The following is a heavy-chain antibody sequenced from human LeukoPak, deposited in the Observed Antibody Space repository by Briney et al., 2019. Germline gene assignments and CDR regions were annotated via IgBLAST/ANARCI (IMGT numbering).Heavy chain of an antibody. D-gene: IGHD3-10*01. CDR3: AKEDYDGSGSYLGY. Sequence: GGSLRLSCAASGFTFSSYSMNWVRQAPGKGLEWVSYISSSSSTIYYADSVKGRFTISRDNAKNSLYLQMNSLRAEDTAVYYCAKEDYDGSGSYLGYWGQGTPVTVSS. V-gene: IGHV3-48*01. CDR2: ISSSSSTI. CDR1: GFTFSSYS. J-gene: IGHJ4*02.